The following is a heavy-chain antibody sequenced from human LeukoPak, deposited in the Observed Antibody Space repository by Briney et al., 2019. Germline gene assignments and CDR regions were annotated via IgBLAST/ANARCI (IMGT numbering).Heavy chain of an antibody. V-gene: IGHV3-7*03. CDR1: GFTFNNYW. CDR3: AKDISGGAAAAGGVDY. Sequence: PGGSLRLSCAASGFTFNNYWMTWVRQAPGKGLEWVANIKPEGSAQYYADSVRGRFTISRDNSKNSLYLQMNSLRTEDTALYYCAKDISGGAAAAGGVDYWGQGTLVTVSS. CDR2: IKPEGSAQ. J-gene: IGHJ4*02. D-gene: IGHD6-13*01.